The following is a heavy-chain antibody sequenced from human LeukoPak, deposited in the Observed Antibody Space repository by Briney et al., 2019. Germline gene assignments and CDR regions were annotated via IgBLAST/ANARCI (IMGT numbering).Heavy chain of an antibody. J-gene: IGHJ6*03. V-gene: IGHV3-23*01. Sequence: PGGSLRLSCAASGFTFSSYAMSWVRQAPGKGLEWVSAISGSGGSTYYADSVKGRFTISRDNSKNTLYLQMNSLRAEDTAVYYCARDNNYDSTFYMDVWGKGTTVTVSS. D-gene: IGHD3-22*01. CDR1: GFTFSSYA. CDR2: ISGSGGST. CDR3: ARDNNYDSTFYMDV.